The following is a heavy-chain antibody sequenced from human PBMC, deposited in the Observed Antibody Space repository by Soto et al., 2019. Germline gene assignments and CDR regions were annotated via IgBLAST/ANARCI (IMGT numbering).Heavy chain of an antibody. V-gene: IGHV1-46*03. CDR2: INPFDGSR. CDR3: SRVDPGETSPFDH. Sequence: ASVKVYCKAFGYIFISYYIHWVRQAPGQGLEWMGWINPFDGSRMFAQSFQGRVTMTRDTSTSTVYMEVSSLRSEDTAVYYCSRVDPGETSPFDHWG. CDR1: GYIFISYY. D-gene: IGHD3-10*01. J-gene: IGHJ4*01.